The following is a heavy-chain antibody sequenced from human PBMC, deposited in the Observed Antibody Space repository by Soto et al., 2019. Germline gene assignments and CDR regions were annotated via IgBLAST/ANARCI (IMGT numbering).Heavy chain of an antibody. D-gene: IGHD3-9*01. CDR3: ARDALYDILTGDYYYYYGMDV. J-gene: IGHJ6*02. CDR2: IWYDGSNK. V-gene: IGHV3-33*08. Sequence: GGSLRLSCAASGFTFSSYGMHWVRQAPGKGLEWVAVIWYDGSNKYYADSVKGRFTISRDNSKNTLYLQMNSLRAEDTAVYYCARDALYDILTGDYYYYYGMDVWGQGTTVTVSS. CDR1: GFTFSSYG.